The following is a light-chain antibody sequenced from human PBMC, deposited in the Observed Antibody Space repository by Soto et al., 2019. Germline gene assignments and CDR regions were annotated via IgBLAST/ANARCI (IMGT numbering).Light chain of an antibody. CDR1: QTISTY. J-gene: IGKJ1*01. CDR3: QQYYSYPRT. Sequence: DIQIPQSPSSLSASVGDRVTITCRASQTISTYLNWYQQKPGQAPRLLIYDASTLQSGVPSRFSGSGSGTDFTLTISCLQSEDFATYYCQQYYSYPRTFGQGTKVDIK. CDR2: DAS. V-gene: IGKV1-39*01.